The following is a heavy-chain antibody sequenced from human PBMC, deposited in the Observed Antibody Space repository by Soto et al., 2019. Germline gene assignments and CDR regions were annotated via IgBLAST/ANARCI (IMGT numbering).Heavy chain of an antibody. J-gene: IGHJ4*02. CDR2: INPDGSEK. CDR1: GFSFSNSW. CDR3: TRDLNWEAY. D-gene: IGHD7-27*01. Sequence: EVQLVESGGGLGQPGGSLRLSCAASGFSFSNSWMTWVRQAPGKGLECLACINPDGSEKYYVDSVKGRFTVSRDNARNSLYVQMNSLRVDDTAVYYCTRDLNWEAYWGQGTLVTVSS. V-gene: IGHV3-7*01.